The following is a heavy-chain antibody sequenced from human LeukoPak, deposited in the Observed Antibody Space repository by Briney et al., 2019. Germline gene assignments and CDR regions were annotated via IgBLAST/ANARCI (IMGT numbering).Heavy chain of an antibody. CDR2: IKEDESAK. CDR3: ARDVGGSLVY. D-gene: IGHD1-26*01. Sequence: GGSLRLSCAASGFTFRSYWMAWVRQAPGKGLEWVANIKEDESAKHQADSVKGRFTISRDSAQNSVYLQMSSLRGEDTAVYYCARDVGGSLVYWGQGTLVTVSS. V-gene: IGHV3-7*01. CDR1: GFTFRSYW. J-gene: IGHJ4*02.